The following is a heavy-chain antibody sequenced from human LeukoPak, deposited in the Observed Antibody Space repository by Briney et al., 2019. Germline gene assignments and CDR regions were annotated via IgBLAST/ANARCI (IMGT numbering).Heavy chain of an antibody. Sequence: PSETLSLTCTVSGGSISSSSYYWSWIRQPPGKGLEWIGYIYYSGSTNYNPSLKSRVTISVDTSKNQFSLKLSSVTAADTAVYYCARSSIAARAFDYWGQGTLVTVSS. V-gene: IGHV4-61*01. CDR1: GGSISSSSYY. D-gene: IGHD6-6*01. CDR3: ARSSIAARAFDY. CDR2: IYYSGST. J-gene: IGHJ4*02.